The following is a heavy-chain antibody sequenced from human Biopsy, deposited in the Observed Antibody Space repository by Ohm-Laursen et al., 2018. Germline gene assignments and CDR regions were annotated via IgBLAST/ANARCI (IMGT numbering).Heavy chain of an antibody. V-gene: IGHV4-59*01. CDR1: GGSISSDY. CDR2: ISNRGST. CDR3: ARLYRLDDYWNDDPPDAFDV. J-gene: IGHJ3*01. D-gene: IGHD3-3*01. Sequence: TLSLTCTVSGGSISSDYWSWIRQSPGTGLEWIGYISNRGSTNYNPSLRGRVTISVDTSKNQFSLKLSSVTAADTAVFFCARLYRLDDYWNDDPPDAFDVWGQGTRVTVSS.